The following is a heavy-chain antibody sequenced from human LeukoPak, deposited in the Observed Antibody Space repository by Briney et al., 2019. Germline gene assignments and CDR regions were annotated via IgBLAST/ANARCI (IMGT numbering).Heavy chain of an antibody. J-gene: IGHJ4*02. CDR1: GFTFSFYW. V-gene: IGHV3-7*04. D-gene: IGHD3-22*01. Sequence: GGSLRLSCVASGFTFSFYWMGWVRQAPGKGLEWVANIKQDGSEKYYVDSARGRFTISRGNAKNSLYLQMNSLRAEDTAAYYCARDEHQYYSESSGRFDYWGQGALVTVSS. CDR3: ARDEHQYYSESSGRFDY. CDR2: IKQDGSEK.